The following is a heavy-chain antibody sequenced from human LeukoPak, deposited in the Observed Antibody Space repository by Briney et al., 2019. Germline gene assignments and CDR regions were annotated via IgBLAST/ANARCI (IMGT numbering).Heavy chain of an antibody. CDR1: GFTLTNYG. J-gene: IGHJ4*02. CDR2: ISVYNGNT. Sequence: ASVKVSCKASGFTLTNYGVSWVRQAPGQGLEWMGWISVYNGNTEYAQNFQARVTVTTDTSTNTAYMELRSLRSDDTAVYYCARAPAGEGGYYFDYWGQGTLVTVSS. V-gene: IGHV1-18*01. D-gene: IGHD7-27*01. CDR3: ARAPAGEGGYYFDY.